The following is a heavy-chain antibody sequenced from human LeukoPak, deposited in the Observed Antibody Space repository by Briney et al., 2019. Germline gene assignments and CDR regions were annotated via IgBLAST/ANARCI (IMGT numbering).Heavy chain of an antibody. Sequence: SETLSLTCTVSGYSISSGYYWGWIRPPPGKGLEWIGSIYHSGSTYYNPSLKSRVTISVDTSKNQFSLKLSSVTAADTAVYYCARDFTDYYDSSGYWDYWGQGTLVTVSS. CDR1: GYSISSGYY. CDR3: ARDFTDYYDSSGYWDY. V-gene: IGHV4-38-2*02. D-gene: IGHD3-22*01. CDR2: IYHSGST. J-gene: IGHJ4*02.